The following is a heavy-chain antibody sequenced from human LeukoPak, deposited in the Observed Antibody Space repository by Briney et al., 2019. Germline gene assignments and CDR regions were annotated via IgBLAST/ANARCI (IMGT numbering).Heavy chain of an antibody. CDR3: AKGSKEVLFTRDHYMDV. CDR1: GFTFSNYG. Sequence: PGGSLRLSCVTSGFTFSNYGMHWVRQLPGKGLEWVAVISYDSEGDYHVDSVKGRFTISRDNSKNTLYLQMNSLRAEDTAVYYCAKGSKEVLFTRDHYMDVWGKGTTVTISS. J-gene: IGHJ6*03. CDR2: ISYDSEGD. D-gene: IGHD3-3*01. V-gene: IGHV3-30*18.